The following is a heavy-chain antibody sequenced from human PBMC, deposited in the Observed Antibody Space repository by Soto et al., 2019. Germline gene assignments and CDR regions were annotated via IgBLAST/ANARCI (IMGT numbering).Heavy chain of an antibody. CDR3: ARRSTISRGFDY. CDR2: IYYSGTT. J-gene: IGHJ4*02. CDR1: GGSIISNNHY. V-gene: IGHV4-39*01. Sequence: QLQLRESGPGLVKHSETLSLTCTVSGGSIISNNHYWGWIRQPPGKGLEWIGNIYYSGTTYYNPSLKSRVTMSVDTSKGQFSLKLSSMTVADTAVYFCARRSTISRGFDYWGQGTLVTVSS. D-gene: IGHD3-9*01.